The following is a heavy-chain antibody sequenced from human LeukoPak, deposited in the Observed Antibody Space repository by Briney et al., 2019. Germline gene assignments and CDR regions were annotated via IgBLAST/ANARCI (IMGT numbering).Heavy chain of an antibody. CDR3: ARGDRGYSGYIDY. CDR2: IYYSGST. D-gene: IGHD5-12*01. J-gene: IGHJ4*02. CDR1: GGSISSSSYY. V-gene: IGHV4-39*07. Sequence: SETLSLTCTVSGGSISSSSYYWGWIRQPPGKGLEWIGSIYYSGSTYYNPSLKSRVTISVDTSKNQFSLKLSSVTAADTAVYYCARGDRGYSGYIDYWGQGTLVTVSS.